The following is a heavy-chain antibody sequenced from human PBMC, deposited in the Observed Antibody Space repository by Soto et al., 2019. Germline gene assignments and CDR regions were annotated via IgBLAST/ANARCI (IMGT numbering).Heavy chain of an antibody. CDR3: AKGGSSTSCPWV. D-gene: IGHD2-2*01. CDR2: IWYDGSNK. CDR1: GFTFSSYG. V-gene: IGHV3-30*02. J-gene: IGHJ6*02. Sequence: PGGSLRLSCAASGFTFSSYGMHWVRQAPGKGLEWVAVIWYDGSNKYYADSVKGRFTISRDNSKNTLYLQMNSLRAEDTAVYYCAKGGSSTSCPWVWGQGTTVTVSS.